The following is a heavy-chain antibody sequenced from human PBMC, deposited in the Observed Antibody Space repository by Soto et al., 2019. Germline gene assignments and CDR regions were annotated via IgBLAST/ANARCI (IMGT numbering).Heavy chain of an antibody. V-gene: IGHV3-48*01. Sequence: EVQVVESGGGLVQPGGSLRLSCAASGFTFSTYSMNGVRQAPGKGLEGVSYISSTGNTIYYPDSVKGRFTISRDTAKKSLYLQMNSLRAEDTAVYYCARSGYFDYWGQGPLFTVSS. CDR3: ARSGYFDY. CDR2: ISSTGNTI. J-gene: IGHJ4*02. D-gene: IGHD2-8*02. CDR1: GFTFSTYS.